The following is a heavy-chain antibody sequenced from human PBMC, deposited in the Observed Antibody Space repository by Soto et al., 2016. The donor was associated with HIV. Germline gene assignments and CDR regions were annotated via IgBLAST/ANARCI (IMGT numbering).Heavy chain of an antibody. CDR3: TTPYYYDSSGYLTVDY. CDR1: GFTFSNAW. J-gene: IGHJ4*02. D-gene: IGHD3-22*01. V-gene: IGHV3-15*01. CDR2: IKSKSDGGTT. Sequence: EVQLVESGGGLVKPGGSLRLSCAASGFTFSNAWMSWVRQAPGKGLEWVGRIKSKSDGGTTDYAAPVKGRFTISRDDSKNXLYVQMNSLKTXDTAVYYCTTPYYYDSSGYLTVDYWGQGPWSPSP.